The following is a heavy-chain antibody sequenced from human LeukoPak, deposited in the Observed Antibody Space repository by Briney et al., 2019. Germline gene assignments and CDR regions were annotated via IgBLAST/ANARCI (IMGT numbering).Heavy chain of an antibody. CDR3: ASKLTAVAGYFDC. CDR2: IYYSGST. J-gene: IGHJ4*02. V-gene: IGHV4-39*07. Sequence: SETLSLTCTVSGGSISSSSYYWGWIRQPPGKGLEWIGSIYYSGSTYYNPSLKSRVTISVDKFKNQFSLKLSSVTAADTAVYYCASKLTAVAGYFDCWGQGTLVTVSS. CDR1: GGSISSSSYY. D-gene: IGHD6-19*01.